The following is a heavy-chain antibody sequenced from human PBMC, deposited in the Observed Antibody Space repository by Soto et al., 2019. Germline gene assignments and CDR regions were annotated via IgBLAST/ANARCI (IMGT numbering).Heavy chain of an antibody. CDR2: IKSKVHGETT. J-gene: IGHJ4*02. Sequence: EAQLVESGGGLVKPGGSLRLSCAASGFSFSSAWMIWVRQAPGKGLEWVGRIKSKVHGETTDYAAPVKGRFTISRDDSKNTVFLQMNSLETEDTAGYYCSTGVDGYNPFDYWGQGTLVTVSS. V-gene: IGHV3-15*07. CDR3: STGVDGYNPFDY. D-gene: IGHD5-12*01. CDR1: GFSFSSAW.